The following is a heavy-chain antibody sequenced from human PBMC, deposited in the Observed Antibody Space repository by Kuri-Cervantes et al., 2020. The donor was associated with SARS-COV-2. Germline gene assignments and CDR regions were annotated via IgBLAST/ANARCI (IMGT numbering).Heavy chain of an antibody. CDR1: GFTFRSYA. CDR3: ALEIMSFFGMDV. Sequence: GESLKISCAASGFTFRSYAMTWVRQAPGKGLEWVSVISGSGETIHYADSVQGRFTISRDNSKKMLYLQMKSLRAEDTATYYCALEIMSFFGMDVWGQGTTATVSS. J-gene: IGHJ6*02. V-gene: IGHV3-23*01. CDR2: ISGSGETI. D-gene: IGHD2-8*01.